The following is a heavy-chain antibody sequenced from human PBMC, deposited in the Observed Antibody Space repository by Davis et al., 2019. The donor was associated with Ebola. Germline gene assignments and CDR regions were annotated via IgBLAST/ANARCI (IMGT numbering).Heavy chain of an antibody. CDR1: GFTFSSYG. CDR2: FGTSTDT. Sequence: GESLKISCAASGFTFSSYGMHWVRLAPGKGLEWVSTFGTSTDTYYADSVKGRFTISRDNSKNTLYLQMNSLRGEDTAVYYCVRKGNWNYVLDYWGQGTLVTVSS. D-gene: IGHD1-7*01. V-gene: IGHV3-NL1*01. CDR3: VRKGNWNYVLDY. J-gene: IGHJ4*02.